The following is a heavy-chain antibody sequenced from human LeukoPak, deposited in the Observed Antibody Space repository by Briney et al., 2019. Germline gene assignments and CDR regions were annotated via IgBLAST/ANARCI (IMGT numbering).Heavy chain of an antibody. V-gene: IGHV4-39*01. D-gene: IGHD3-16*02. Sequence: SETLSLTCSVSGGSISSSSYYWGWIRQPPGKGLEWIGSIYYGGSTNYNPSLKSRVTISVDTSKNQFSLKVSSVTAADTAVYYCARDPRWRFDYWGQGTLVTVSS. CDR3: ARDPRWRFDY. J-gene: IGHJ4*02. CDR2: IYYGGST. CDR1: GGSISSSSYY.